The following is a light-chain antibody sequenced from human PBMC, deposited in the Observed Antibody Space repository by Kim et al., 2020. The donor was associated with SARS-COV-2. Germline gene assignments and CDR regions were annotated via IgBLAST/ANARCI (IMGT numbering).Light chain of an antibody. CDR2: TTN. CDR3: MLYVGSGIRV. Sequence: QTVVTQEPSFSVSPGGTVTLTCGLSSGSVSTGYYPSWYQQTPGQAPRTLIYTTNTRSSGVPDRFSGSILGNKAALTITGAQADDEADYYCMLYVGSGIRVFGGGTQLTVL. J-gene: IGLJ3*02. CDR1: SGSVSTGYY. V-gene: IGLV8-61*01.